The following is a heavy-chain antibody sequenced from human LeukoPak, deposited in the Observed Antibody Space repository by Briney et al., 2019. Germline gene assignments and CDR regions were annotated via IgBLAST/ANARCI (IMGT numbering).Heavy chain of an antibody. CDR1: GGSFSGYY. CDR3: ARARRDDFWSGNYGMDV. CDR2: INHSGST. V-gene: IGHV4-34*01. J-gene: IGHJ6*02. Sequence: PSETLSLTCAVYGGSFSGYYWSWIRQPPGKGLEWIGEINHSGSTNYNPSLKSRVTISVDTSKNQFSLKPSSVTAADTAVYYCARARRDDFWSGNYGMDVWGQGTTVTVSS. D-gene: IGHD3-3*01.